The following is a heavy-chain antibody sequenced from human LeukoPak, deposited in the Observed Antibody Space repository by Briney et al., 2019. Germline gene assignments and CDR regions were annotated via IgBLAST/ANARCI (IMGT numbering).Heavy chain of an antibody. J-gene: IGHJ6*02. CDR3: ARDGPVYCSGGSCYSYYYGMDV. V-gene: IGHV4-34*10. CDR2: VNHSGST. D-gene: IGHD2-15*01. Sequence: SETLSLTCAVYGESSSDYYWSWIRQPPGKGLEWIGEVNHSGSTNYNPSLKSRITISVDTSKSQLSLRLKSVTAADTAVYYLARDGPVYCSGGSCYSYYYGMDVWGQGTTVTVSS. CDR1: GESSSDYY.